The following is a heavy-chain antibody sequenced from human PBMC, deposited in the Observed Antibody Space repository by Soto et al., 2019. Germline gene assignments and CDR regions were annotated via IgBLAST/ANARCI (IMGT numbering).Heavy chain of an antibody. CDR2: ISYDGSNK. Sequence: PGGSLRLSCAASGFTLSSYGMHWVRQAPGKGLEWVAVISYDGSNKYYADSVKGRFTISRDNSKNTLYLQMNSLRAEDTAVYYCAKDSGTDYYDSSGDFDYWGQGTLVTVSS. D-gene: IGHD3-22*01. CDR1: GFTLSSYG. V-gene: IGHV3-30*18. CDR3: AKDSGTDYYDSSGDFDY. J-gene: IGHJ4*02.